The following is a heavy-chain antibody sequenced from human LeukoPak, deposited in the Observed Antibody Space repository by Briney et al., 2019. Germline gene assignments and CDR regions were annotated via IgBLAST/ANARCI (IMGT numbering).Heavy chain of an antibody. CDR1: GFTFSSYG. V-gene: IGHV3-30*02. Sequence: GGSLRLSCAASGFTFSSYGMHWVRQAPGKGLEWVAFIRYDGSNKYYADSVKGRFTISRDNAKNSLYLQMNSLRAEDTAVYYCASERNDYWGQGTLVTVSS. J-gene: IGHJ4*02. CDR2: IRYDGSNK. CDR3: ASERNDY.